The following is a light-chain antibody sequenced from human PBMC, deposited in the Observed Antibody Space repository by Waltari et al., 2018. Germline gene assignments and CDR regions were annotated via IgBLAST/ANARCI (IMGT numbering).Light chain of an antibody. CDR3: QTGGHGTWV. CDR1: SGPSSNG. Sequence: QLVLTQSPSASASLGAPVKLTRTLTSGPSSNGIAWHQQQPEKGPRYLMKVNSDGSHSKGDKIPDRFSGSSSGAEHYLTISSLQSEDEADYYCQTGGHGTWVFGGGTKLTVL. V-gene: IGLV4-69*01. J-gene: IGLJ3*02. CDR2: VNSDGSH.